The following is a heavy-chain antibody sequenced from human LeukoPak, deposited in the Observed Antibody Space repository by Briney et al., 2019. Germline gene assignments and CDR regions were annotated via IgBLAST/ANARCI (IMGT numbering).Heavy chain of an antibody. Sequence: ASETLSLTCTVSGGSISSHYWSWIRQPPGMGLEWMGYVRDTGTTKDNPSLNTRVTLSADTSKNQLSLRLSSVTAADTAVYYCATIKRGSIYGYFDFWGQGILVTVSS. D-gene: IGHD5-18*01. CDR1: GGSISSHY. CDR2: VRDTGTT. CDR3: ATIKRGSIYGYFDF. V-gene: IGHV4-59*11. J-gene: IGHJ4*02.